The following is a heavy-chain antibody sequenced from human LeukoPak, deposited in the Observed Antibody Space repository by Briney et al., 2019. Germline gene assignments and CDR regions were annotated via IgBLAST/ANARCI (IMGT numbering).Heavy chain of an antibody. J-gene: IGHJ6*02. CDR1: GGSISSGGYY. V-gene: IGHV4-31*03. D-gene: IGHD1-14*01. CDR2: IYYSGST. CDR3: ARKAVTGYYYYGMDV. Sequence: SETLSLTCTVSGGSISSGGYYWSWIRQHPGKGLEWIGYIYYSGSTYHNPSLKSRVTISVDTSKNQFSLKLSSVTAADTAVYYCARKAVTGYYYYGMDVWGQGTTVTVSS.